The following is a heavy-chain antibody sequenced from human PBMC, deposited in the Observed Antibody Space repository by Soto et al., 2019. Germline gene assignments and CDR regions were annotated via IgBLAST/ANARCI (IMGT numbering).Heavy chain of an antibody. CDR1: GFTFRSYW. D-gene: IGHD5-12*01. J-gene: IGHJ4*02. Sequence: EVQLVESGGGLVQPGGSLRLSCAASGFTFRSYWMHWVRQIPGKGLVWVSRIKNDGSSTTYADSGKGRFTMSRDNAKNTLYLQMNNLRAEDTAMYYCARDRGYSGYDNWGQGTLVTVSS. CDR2: IKNDGSST. CDR3: ARDRGYSGYDN. V-gene: IGHV3-74*01.